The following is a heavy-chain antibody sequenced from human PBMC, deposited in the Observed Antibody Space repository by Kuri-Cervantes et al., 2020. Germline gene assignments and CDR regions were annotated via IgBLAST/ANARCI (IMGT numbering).Heavy chain of an antibody. Sequence: GSLRLSCTVSGHSISSGHYWGWIRQPPGKGLEWIGSMYHSGSTYYNPSLKSRVTISVDTSKNQFSLKLSSVTAADTAVYYCARDRYESHYNGFYYYYYYMDVWGKGTTVTVSS. J-gene: IGHJ6*03. CDR2: MYHSGST. V-gene: IGHV4-38-2*02. CDR1: GHSISSGHY. CDR3: ARDRYESHYNGFYYYYYYMDV. D-gene: IGHD3-10*01.